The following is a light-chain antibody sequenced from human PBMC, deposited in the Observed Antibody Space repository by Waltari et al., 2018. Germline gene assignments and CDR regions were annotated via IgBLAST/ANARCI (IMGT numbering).Light chain of an antibody. V-gene: IGKV4-1*01. CDR3: QQYYTTPYT. CDR1: QTLLYNSNNKNY. CDR2: WAS. Sequence: DIVMTQSPDSLAVSLGERATINCKSSQTLLYNSNNKNYLAWYQQKPGQPPQLLVYWASILHSGVPDRFSGSGSGTDFTLPISSLQAEDVAVYYCQQYYTTPYTFGQGTKLEIK. J-gene: IGKJ2*01.